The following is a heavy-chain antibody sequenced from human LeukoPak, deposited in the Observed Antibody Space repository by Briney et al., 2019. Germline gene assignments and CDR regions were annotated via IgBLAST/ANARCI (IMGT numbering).Heavy chain of an antibody. CDR3: TKDREPDNGWDLDY. CDR1: GFTFSKYA. J-gene: IGHJ4*01. CDR2: ILAGGAT. V-gene: IGHV3-23*01. Sequence: PGGSLRLSRAASGFTFSKYAMNWVRQAPGKGLEWVSAILAGGATYYADPVKGRFTISRDSSTNTLYLQMNSLRVDDTAIYYCTKDREPDNGWDLDYWGQGTLLIVSS. D-gene: IGHD6-19*01.